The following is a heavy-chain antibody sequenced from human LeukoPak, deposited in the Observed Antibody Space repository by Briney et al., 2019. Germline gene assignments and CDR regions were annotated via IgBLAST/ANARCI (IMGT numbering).Heavy chain of an antibody. D-gene: IGHD5-18*01. CDR1: GGTFISYT. Sequence: SVKVSCKASGGTFISYTISWVRQAPGQGLEWMGRIIPILGIANYAQKFQGRVTITADKSTSTAYMELSSLRSEDTAVYYCAGGRGYSYGYDFDYWGQGTLVTVSS. J-gene: IGHJ4*02. V-gene: IGHV1-69*02. CDR2: IIPILGIA. CDR3: AGGRGYSYGYDFDY.